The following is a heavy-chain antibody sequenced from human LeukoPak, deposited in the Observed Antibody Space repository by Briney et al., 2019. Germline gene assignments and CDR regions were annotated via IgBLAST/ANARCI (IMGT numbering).Heavy chain of an antibody. J-gene: IGHJ4*02. CDR1: GFTLSSYC. V-gene: IGHV3-48*01. CDR3: ARDKASSGWYYFDS. D-gene: IGHD6-19*01. Sequence: PGGSLRLSCAASGFTLSSYCMNRVRQAPGKGLEWVSYISSSSNTIYYADSVKGRFTISRDNAKNSLYLQMNSLRAEDTAVYYCARDKASSGWYYFDSWGQGTLVTVSS. CDR2: ISSSSNTI.